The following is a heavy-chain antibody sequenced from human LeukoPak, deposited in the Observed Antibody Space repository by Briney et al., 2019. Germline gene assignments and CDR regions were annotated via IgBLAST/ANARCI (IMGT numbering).Heavy chain of an antibody. CDR2: IYYSGST. V-gene: IGHV4-59*12. CDR3: AREGSMTARPFVSIDY. D-gene: IGHD6-6*01. Sequence: SETLSLTCTVSGGSISSYYWSWIRQPPGKGLEWIGYIYYSGSTNYNPSLKSRVTISVDTSKNQFSLKVTSVTAADTAVYYCAREGSMTARPFVSIDYWGQGTLVTVSS. CDR1: GGSISSYY. J-gene: IGHJ4*02.